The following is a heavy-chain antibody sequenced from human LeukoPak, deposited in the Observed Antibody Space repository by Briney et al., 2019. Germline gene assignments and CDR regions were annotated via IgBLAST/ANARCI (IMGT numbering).Heavy chain of an antibody. CDR3: ARDRGGDFWSGSPYYYMDV. CDR2: IYYSGST. V-gene: IGHV4-59*12. Sequence: SETLSLTCTVSGGSISSYYWSWIRQPPGKGLEWIGYIYYSGSTNYNPSLKSRVTISVDTSKNQFSLKLSSVTAADTAVYYCARDRGGDFWSGSPYYYMDVWGKGTTVTVSS. D-gene: IGHD3-3*01. J-gene: IGHJ6*03. CDR1: GGSISSYY.